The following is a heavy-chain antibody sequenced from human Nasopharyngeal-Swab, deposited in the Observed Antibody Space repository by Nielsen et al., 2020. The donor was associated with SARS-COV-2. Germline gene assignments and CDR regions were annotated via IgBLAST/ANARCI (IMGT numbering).Heavy chain of an antibody. V-gene: IGHV4-30-4*02. J-gene: IGHJ3*02. CDR3: ARGGGFYDGFDI. CDR2: IYYSGST. D-gene: IGHD1-26*01. Sequence: SETLSLTCTVSGGSISSGDYYWSWIRQPPGKGLEWIGYIYYSGSTYYNPSLKSRVTISGDTSKNQFSLKLSSVTAADTAVYYCARGGGFYDGFDIWGQGTMVSVSS. CDR1: GGSISSGDYY.